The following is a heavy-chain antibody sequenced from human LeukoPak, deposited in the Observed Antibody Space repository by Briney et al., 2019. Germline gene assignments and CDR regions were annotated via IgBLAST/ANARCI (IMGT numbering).Heavy chain of an antibody. CDR2: ISYDGSNK. J-gene: IGHJ4*02. Sequence: GGSLRLSCAASGFTFSSYAMHWVRQAPGKGLEWVAVISYDGSNKYYADSVKGRFTISRDNSKNTLYLQMNSLRAEDTAVYYCARDLGWNGDYWGQGTLVTVSS. V-gene: IGHV3-30*04. CDR3: ARDLGWNGDY. CDR1: GFTFSSYA. D-gene: IGHD1-1*01.